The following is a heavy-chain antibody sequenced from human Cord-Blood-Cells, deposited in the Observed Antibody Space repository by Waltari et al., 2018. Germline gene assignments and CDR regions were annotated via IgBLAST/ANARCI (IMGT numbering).Heavy chain of an antibody. J-gene: IGHJ4*02. Sequence: EVQLVESGGGVVQPGGSLRLSCAASGFTFDDYAMHWVRQAPGKGLEWVSRIRGDGGRTYYADSVKGRFTISRDNSKNSLYLQMNSLRTEDTALYYCAKDGPNSSGWNGGDYWGQGTLVTVSS. D-gene: IGHD6-19*01. V-gene: IGHV3-43*02. CDR2: IRGDGGRT. CDR3: AKDGPNSSGWNGGDY. CDR1: GFTFDDYA.